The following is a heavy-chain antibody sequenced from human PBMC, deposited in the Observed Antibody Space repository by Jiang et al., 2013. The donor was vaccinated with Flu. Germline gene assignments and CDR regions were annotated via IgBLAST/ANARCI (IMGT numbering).Heavy chain of an antibody. CDR2: AYYRSQWYN. Sequence: SRGLEWLGRAYYRSQWYNDYAESVKSRITIDADTSKNHFSLHLNSVTPEDTAVYYCATSVLSDVPLHNNWFDPWGQGTLVTVSS. V-gene: IGHV6-1*01. CDR3: ATSVLSDVPLHNNWFDP. J-gene: IGHJ5*02. D-gene: IGHD2-2*01.